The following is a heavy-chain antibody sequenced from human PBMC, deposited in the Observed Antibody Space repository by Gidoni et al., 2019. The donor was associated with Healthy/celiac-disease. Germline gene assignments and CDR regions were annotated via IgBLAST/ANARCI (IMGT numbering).Heavy chain of an antibody. CDR1: GGYFSGYS. J-gene: IGHJ6*02. D-gene: IGHD2-21*01. V-gene: IGHV4-34*01. CDR3: ARLRWHIAYYYYGMDV. CDR2: INHRGST. Sequence: QVQLQQWGAGLLKPSETLSLTCAVYGGYFSGYSWSWIRQPPGKGLEWIGEINHRGSTNYNPSLKSRVTISVDTSKNQFSLKLSSVTAADTAVYYCARLRWHIAYYYYGMDVWGQGTTVTVSS.